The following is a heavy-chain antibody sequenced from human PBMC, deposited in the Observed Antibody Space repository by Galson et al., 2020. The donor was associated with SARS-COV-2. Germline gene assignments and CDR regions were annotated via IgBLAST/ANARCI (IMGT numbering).Heavy chain of an antibody. CDR3: ARDSGRKLDF. Sequence: SETMSLTCTVSGGSFSGNNWNWIRQPPGKGLEWIGYIYSGGSTKYNPSPKSRVTMSVDTSKNQFSLNLNSVTAADTAVYYCARDSGRKLDFWGQGILVTVSS. CDR2: IYSGGST. CDR1: GGSFSGNN. D-gene: IGHD2-15*01. J-gene: IGHJ4*02. V-gene: IGHV4-59*01.